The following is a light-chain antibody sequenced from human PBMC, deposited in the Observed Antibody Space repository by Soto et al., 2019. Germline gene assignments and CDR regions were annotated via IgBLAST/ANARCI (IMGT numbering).Light chain of an antibody. CDR3: QQYGSSPRT. V-gene: IGKV3-20*01. J-gene: IGKJ1*01. CDR2: GAS. Sequence: VLTQSPGTLSLSPGERATLSCRASQSVSSSYLAWYQQKPGQAPRLLIYGASSRATGIPDRFSGSGSGTDFTLTISRLELEDFAVYYCQQYGSSPRTFGQGTKVDIK. CDR1: QSVSSSY.